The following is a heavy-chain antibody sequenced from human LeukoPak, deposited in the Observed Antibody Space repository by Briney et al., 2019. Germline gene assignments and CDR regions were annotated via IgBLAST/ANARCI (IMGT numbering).Heavy chain of an antibody. Sequence: SETPSLTCTVSGDSISSSTYHWGWIRQPPGKGLEWIATVSYSGSTYYNPSLKSRVTMSVDTSKNQFSLKVNSVTAADTAVYYCARWGCSGGGCYYYFYYGMDVWGQGTTVTVSS. J-gene: IGHJ6*02. CDR1: GDSISSSTYH. D-gene: IGHD2-15*01. CDR2: VSYSGST. CDR3: ARWGCSGGGCYYYFYYGMDV. V-gene: IGHV4-39*01.